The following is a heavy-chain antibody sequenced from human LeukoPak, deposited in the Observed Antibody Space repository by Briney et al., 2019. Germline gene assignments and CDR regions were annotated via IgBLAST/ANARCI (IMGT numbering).Heavy chain of an antibody. CDR2: IYYSGST. J-gene: IGHJ4*02. CDR3: ARHTPDYYDSSGYIDY. D-gene: IGHD3-22*01. Sequence: SETLSLTCTVAGGSISSYYWSWIRQPPGKGLEWIGDIYYSGSTNYNPSLKSRVTISVDTAKNQFSLKLSAVTAADTAVYYCARHTPDYYDSSGYIDYWGQGTLVTVSS. V-gene: IGHV4-59*08. CDR1: GGSISSYY.